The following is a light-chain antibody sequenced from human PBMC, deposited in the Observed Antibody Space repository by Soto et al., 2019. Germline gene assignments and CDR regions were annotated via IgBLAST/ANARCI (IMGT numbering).Light chain of an antibody. CDR1: SSDVGGYNY. Sequence: QSALTQPRSVSGSPGQSVTISCTGTSSDVGGYNYVSWYQQHPGKAPKLMIYDVSKRPSGVPDRFSGSKSGNTASLTISGLQAEDEADYYCCSYAGGREVFGGGTQLTVL. J-gene: IGLJ2*01. CDR3: CSYAGGREV. V-gene: IGLV2-11*01. CDR2: DVS.